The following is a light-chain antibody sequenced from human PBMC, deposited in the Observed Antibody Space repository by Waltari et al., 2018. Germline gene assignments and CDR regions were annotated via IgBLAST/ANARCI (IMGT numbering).Light chain of an antibody. CDR1: QDINHS. J-gene: IGKJ1*01. V-gene: IGKV1-NL1*01. Sequence: DIHMTQSPSSLSASVGDRVTVTCRASQDINHSLAWYQQKPGQAPKLLLYFASTLESGVPSRFSGGGSGTEYTLTISSLQPEDFAIYFCQQLYSTPRTFGQGTKVDIK. CDR3: QQLYSTPRT. CDR2: FAS.